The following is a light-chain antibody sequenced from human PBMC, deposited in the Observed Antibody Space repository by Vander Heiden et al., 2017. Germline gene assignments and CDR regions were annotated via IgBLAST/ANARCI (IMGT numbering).Light chain of an antibody. J-gene: IGKJ3*01. CDR3: HQDDNLGLT. Sequence: DIQMTQSPSSLSASVGDRVTITCQASQDISNYLNWYQQKPGKAPKLLIYDASNLETGVPSTFSGSGSGTDFTFTISSLQPEDIATYYCHQDDNLGLTFGHGTKVDIK. CDR2: DAS. V-gene: IGKV1-33*01. CDR1: QDISNY.